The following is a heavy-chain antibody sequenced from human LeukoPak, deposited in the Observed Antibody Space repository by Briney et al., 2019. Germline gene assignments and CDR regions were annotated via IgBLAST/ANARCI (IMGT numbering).Heavy chain of an antibody. J-gene: IGHJ4*02. CDR2: ISGGSNIV. D-gene: IGHD5-18*01. CDR1: GFTFSSYS. CDR3: AISRGYSYGLDY. Sequence: GGSLRLSCSASGFTFSSYSMNWVRQVPGKGLEWVSYISGGSNIVYYADSMKGRFTISRDNANNSLYLQMNSLRDEDTALYYCAISRGYSYGLDYWGQGTLVTVSS. V-gene: IGHV3-48*02.